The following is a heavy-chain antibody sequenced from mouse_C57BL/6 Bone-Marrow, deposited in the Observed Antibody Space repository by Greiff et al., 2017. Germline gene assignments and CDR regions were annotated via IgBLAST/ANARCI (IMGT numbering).Heavy chain of an antibody. J-gene: IGHJ4*01. Sequence: EVKLMESGGGLVQPKGSLKLSCAASGFSFNTYAMNWVRQAPGKGLEWVARIRSKSNNYATYYADSVKDRFTISRDDSESMLYLPMKNLKTEDTAMYYYVTNAREYWGQGTLATASS. CDR1: GFSFNTYA. CDR2: IRSKSNNYAT. V-gene: IGHV10-1*01. CDR3: VTNAREY.